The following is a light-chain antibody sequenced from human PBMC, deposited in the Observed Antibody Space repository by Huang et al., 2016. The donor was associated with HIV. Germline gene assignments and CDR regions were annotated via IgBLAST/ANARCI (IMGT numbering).Light chain of an antibody. CDR1: QYMDDD. J-gene: IGKJ2*01. Sequence: EPSLSHTPAYRSATPGDKVNIPCKASQYMDDDMSWYKQKPGEADMFIIQVASTRVPGVSPRFSGSGYGTDFTLTINNIEAEDAADYYCLQHHKFPLTFGQGTKLEIK. CDR3: LQHHKFPLT. V-gene: IGKV5-2*01. CDR2: VAS.